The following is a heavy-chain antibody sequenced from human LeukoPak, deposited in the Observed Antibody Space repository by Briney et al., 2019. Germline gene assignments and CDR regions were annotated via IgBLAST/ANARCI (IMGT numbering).Heavy chain of an antibody. V-gene: IGHV4-38-2*02. J-gene: IGHJ4*02. CDR1: GYSISSGYY. CDR3: ARDGSGTAMVKFDY. D-gene: IGHD5-18*01. Sequence: SETLSLTCTVSGYSISSGYYWGWIRQPPGKGLEWIGSIYHSGSTYYNPSLKSRVTISVDTSKNQFSLKLSSVTAADTAVYYCARDGSGTAMVKFDYWGKGTLVTVSS. CDR2: IYHSGST.